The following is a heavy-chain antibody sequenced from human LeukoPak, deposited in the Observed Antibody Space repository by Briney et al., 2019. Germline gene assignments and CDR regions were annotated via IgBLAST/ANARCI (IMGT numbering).Heavy chain of an antibody. CDR1: GYTFTSYY. Sequence: ASVKVSCKASGYTFTSYYMHWGRQAPGQGLEWMGIINPSGGSTSYAQKFQGRVTITRDMSTSTVYMELSSLRSEDTAVYYCARDRAVAGIYYYYYYMDVWGKGTTVTVSS. CDR3: ARDRAVAGIYYYYYYMDV. D-gene: IGHD6-19*01. CDR2: INPSGGST. J-gene: IGHJ6*03. V-gene: IGHV1-46*01.